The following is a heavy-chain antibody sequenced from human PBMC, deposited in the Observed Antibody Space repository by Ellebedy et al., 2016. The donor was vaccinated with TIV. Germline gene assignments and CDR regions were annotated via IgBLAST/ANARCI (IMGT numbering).Heavy chain of an antibody. D-gene: IGHD3-9*01. CDR3: AMGGGPHFDWLLA. CDR2: IKQDGSEN. Sequence: GESLKISCAASGFSFSSYWMSWVRQAPGKGLAWVANIKQDGSENYYVDSVKGRFTISRDNAKNSLYLQMNSRRAEDTAVYDCAMGGGPHFDWLLAWGQGTLVTVSS. V-gene: IGHV3-7*01. CDR1: GFSFSSYW. J-gene: IGHJ5*02.